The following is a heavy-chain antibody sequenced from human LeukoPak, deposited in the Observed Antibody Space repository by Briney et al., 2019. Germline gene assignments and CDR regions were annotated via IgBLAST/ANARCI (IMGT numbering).Heavy chain of an antibody. Sequence: SVKVSCKASGGTFGSYAISWVRQAPGQGLEWMGGTIPIFGTANYAQKFQGRVTITADESTSTAYMELSSLRSEDTAVYYCARDQVAYEPLLTTVGFDYWGQGTLVTVSS. D-gene: IGHD4-23*01. J-gene: IGHJ4*02. CDR3: ARDQVAYEPLLTTVGFDY. CDR2: TIPIFGTA. CDR1: GGTFGSYA. V-gene: IGHV1-69*13.